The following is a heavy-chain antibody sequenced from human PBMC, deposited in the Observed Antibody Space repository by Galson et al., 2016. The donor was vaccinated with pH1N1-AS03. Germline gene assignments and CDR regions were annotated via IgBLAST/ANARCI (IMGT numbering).Heavy chain of an antibody. J-gene: IGHJ4*02. Sequence: SVKVSCKASGYTFINYAIHWMRQAPGQGLEWMGWIKAGNGNTKYSLKFQDRVTISRDTSASTAYMDLSTLRSEDTALYFCARVRELSLLYYFDSWGQGTQVTISS. CDR2: IKAGNGNT. V-gene: IGHV1-3*01. CDR1: GYTFINYA. D-gene: IGHD3-16*02. CDR3: ARVRELSLLYYFDS.